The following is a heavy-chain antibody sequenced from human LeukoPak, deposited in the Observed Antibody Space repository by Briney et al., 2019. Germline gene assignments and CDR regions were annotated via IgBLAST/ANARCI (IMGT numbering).Heavy chain of an antibody. CDR3: AKDYGSGSPYWYFDL. D-gene: IGHD3-10*01. CDR2: ISWNSGSI. Sequence: SGGSLRLSCAASGFTFDDYAMHWVRQAPGKGLEWVSGISWNSGSIGYADSVKGRFTISRDNAKNSQYLQMNSLRAEDTALYYCAKDYGSGSPYWYFDLWGRGTLVTVSS. V-gene: IGHV3-9*01. J-gene: IGHJ2*01. CDR1: GFTFDDYA.